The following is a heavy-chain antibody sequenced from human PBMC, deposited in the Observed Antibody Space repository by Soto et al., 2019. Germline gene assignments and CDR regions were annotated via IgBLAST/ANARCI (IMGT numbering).Heavy chain of an antibody. J-gene: IGHJ6*02. CDR3: AKASLVWGVGMDV. CDR1: GFTFSSYG. Sequence: GGSLRLSCAASGFTFSSYGMHWVRQAPGEGLEWVAVISYDGSNKYYADSVKGRFTISRDNSKNTLYLQMNSLRAEDTAVYYCAKASLVWGVGMDVWGQGTTVTVSS. CDR2: ISYDGSNK. D-gene: IGHD7-27*01. V-gene: IGHV3-30*18.